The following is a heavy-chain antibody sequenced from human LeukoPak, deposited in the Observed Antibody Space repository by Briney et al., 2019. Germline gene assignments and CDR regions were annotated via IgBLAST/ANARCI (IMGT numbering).Heavy chain of an antibody. D-gene: IGHD3-22*01. CDR3: ARVITRDSSGYYFLGFDY. J-gene: IGHJ4*02. CDR1: GDSFSSNSAA. V-gene: IGHV6-1*01. Sequence: SQTLSLTCAISGDSFSSNSAAWNWIRQSPSRGLEWLGRTYYRSKWYNDYAVSVKSRITINPDTSKNQFSLQLNSVTPEDTAVYYCARVITRDSSGYYFLGFDYWGQGTLVTVSS. CDR2: TYYRSKWYN.